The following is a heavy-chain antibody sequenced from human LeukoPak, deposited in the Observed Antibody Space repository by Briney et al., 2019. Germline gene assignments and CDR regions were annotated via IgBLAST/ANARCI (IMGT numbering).Heavy chain of an antibody. CDR3: AREGNSQEPMLG. V-gene: IGHV1-2*02. D-gene: IGHD2/OR15-2a*01. CDR2: INPNSGGT. CDR1: GYTFTGYY. Sequence: ASVKVSCKASGYTFTGYYMHWVRQATGQGLEWKGWINPNSGGTNYAQKFQGRVTMTRDTSISTAYMELSRLRSDDTAVYYCAREGNSQEPMLGWGQGTLVTVSS. J-gene: IGHJ4*02.